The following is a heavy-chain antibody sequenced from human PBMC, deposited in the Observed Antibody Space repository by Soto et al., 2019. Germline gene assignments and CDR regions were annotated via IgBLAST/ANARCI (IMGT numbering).Heavy chain of an antibody. CDR2: VNPNSGGT. J-gene: IGHJ6*02. D-gene: IGHD6-19*01. CDR3: ARDIGYSSGWYYYYGMDV. V-gene: IGHV1-2*04. Sequence: ASVKVSCKASGYTFTGHYLHWVRQAPGQGPEWMGWVNPNSGGTNYAQKFQGWVTMTRDTSISTAYMELSRLRSDDTAVYYCARDIGYSSGWYYYYGMDVWGQGTTVTVSS. CDR1: GYTFTGHY.